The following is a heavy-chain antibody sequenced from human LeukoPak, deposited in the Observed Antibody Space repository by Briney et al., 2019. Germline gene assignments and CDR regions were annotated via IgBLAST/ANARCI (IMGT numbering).Heavy chain of an antibody. Sequence: SETLSLTCTVSGGSISPYYWSWIRQTPGKGLEWIGYILYSGTTTNYNPSLKSRVTISVDTSKNQFSLKLSSVTAADTAVYYCARVGDWDDLVYWGQGTLVTVSS. D-gene: IGHD3/OR15-3a*01. J-gene: IGHJ4*02. V-gene: IGHV4-59*01. CDR3: ARVGDWDDLVY. CDR2: ILYSGTTT. CDR1: GGSISPYY.